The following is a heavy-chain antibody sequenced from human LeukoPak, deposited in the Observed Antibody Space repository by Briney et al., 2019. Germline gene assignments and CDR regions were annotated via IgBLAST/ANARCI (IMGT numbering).Heavy chain of an antibody. J-gene: IGHJ4*02. CDR3: ARGWELLGEFDY. V-gene: IGHV1-69*13. D-gene: IGHD1-26*01. Sequence: SVKVSCKASGGTFTSYAISWVRQAPGQGLEWMGGIIPIFGTANYAQKFQGRVTITADESTSTAYMELSSLRSEDTAVYYCARGWELLGEFDYWGQGTLVTVSS. CDR2: IIPIFGTA. CDR1: GGTFTSYA.